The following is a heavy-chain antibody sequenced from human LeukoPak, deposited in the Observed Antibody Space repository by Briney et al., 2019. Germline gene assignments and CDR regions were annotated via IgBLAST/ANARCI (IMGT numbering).Heavy chain of an antibody. CDR2: ISGSGGST. D-gene: IGHD2-2*01. J-gene: IGHJ4*02. CDR3: AKDRSHFTDIVVIPY. Sequence: PGGSLRLSCAASGFTFSSYAMSWVRQAPGKGLEWVSAISGSGGSTYYADSVKGRFTISRDNSKNTLYPQMNSLRAEDTAVYYCAKDRSHFTDIVVIPYWGQGTLVTVSS. V-gene: IGHV3-23*01. CDR1: GFTFSSYA.